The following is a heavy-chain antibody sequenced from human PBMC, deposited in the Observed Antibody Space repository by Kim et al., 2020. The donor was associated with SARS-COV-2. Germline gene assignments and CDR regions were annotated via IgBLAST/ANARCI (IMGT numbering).Heavy chain of an antibody. D-gene: IGHD6-13*01. CDR3: ARLSSSSWSPFDY. V-gene: IGHV5-51*01. J-gene: IGHJ4*02. Sequence: RPSFQGQVTISADKSISTAYLQWSSLKASDTAMYYCARLSSSSWSPFDYWGQGTLVTVSS.